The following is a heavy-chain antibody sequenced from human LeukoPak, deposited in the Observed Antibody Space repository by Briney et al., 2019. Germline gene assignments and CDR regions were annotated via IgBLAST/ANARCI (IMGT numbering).Heavy chain of an antibody. CDR2: ISGSTSTI. J-gene: IGHJ4*02. V-gene: IGHV3-48*04. CDR1: GFTFSSYS. D-gene: IGHD1-26*01. Sequence: GGSLRLSCAASGFTFSSYSMNWVRQALGKGLEWLSSISGSTSTIYYADSVKGRFTISRDNAKNSLDLQMNSLRVEDTAVYYCARDPHIVGKGGLDYWGQGTLVAVSS. CDR3: ARDPHIVGKGGLDY.